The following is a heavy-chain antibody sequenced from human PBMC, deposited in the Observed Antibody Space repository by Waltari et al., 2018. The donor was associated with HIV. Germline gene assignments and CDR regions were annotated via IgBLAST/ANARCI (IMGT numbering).Heavy chain of an antibody. D-gene: IGHD3-16*01. CDR1: GFTFSTYS. CDR2: ISSTSTTI. CDR3: ARDITLTPGPDY. J-gene: IGHJ4*02. V-gene: IGHV3-48*01. Sequence: EVHLVESGGGPVQPGGSLRLSCAASGFTFSTYSMNWVRQSPGKGLEWISDISSTSTTIFYADPVKGRFTSSRDNAKNSLDLQMNNLRAEDTAVYYCARDITLTPGPDYWGQGTLVTVSS.